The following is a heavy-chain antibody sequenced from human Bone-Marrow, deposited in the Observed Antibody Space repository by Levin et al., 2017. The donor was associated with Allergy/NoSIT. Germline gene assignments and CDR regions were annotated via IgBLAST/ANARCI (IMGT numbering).Heavy chain of an antibody. CDR1: GGSISSSSYY. D-gene: IGHD3-16*01. CDR2: IYSGGTI. Sequence: ETLSLTCTVSGGSISSSSYYWGWVRQAPGKGLEWVSIIYSGGTIFYADSVKGRFTFSRDNSENMLYLQMNSLRAEDTAIYFCARHNQIMEAFDIWGQGTMVTVSS. CDR3: ARHNQIMEAFDI. V-gene: IGHV3-53*01. J-gene: IGHJ3*02.